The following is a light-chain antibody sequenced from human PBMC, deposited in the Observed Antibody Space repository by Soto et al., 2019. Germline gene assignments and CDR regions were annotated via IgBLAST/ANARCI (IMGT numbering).Light chain of an antibody. CDR2: DAS. CDR3: QQRHNLPHS. V-gene: IGKV1-33*01. Sequence: DIQMTQSPSSLSASVGDRVTITCQASQDVRKYLSWYQQKARKAPKLLIYDASNSETGVPSRFSGSGSGTDFTFTISSLQPEDIATYYCQQRHNLPHSVGPGTKVDIK. J-gene: IGKJ3*01. CDR1: QDVRKY.